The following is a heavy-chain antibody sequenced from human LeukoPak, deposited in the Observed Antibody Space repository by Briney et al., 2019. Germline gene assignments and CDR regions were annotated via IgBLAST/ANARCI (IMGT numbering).Heavy chain of an antibody. J-gene: IGHJ6*02. Sequence: SGGSLRLSCAASGFTVSSNYMSWVRQAPGKGLEWVSVIYSGGSTYYADSVKGRFTISRDNSKNTLYLQMNSLRAEDTAVYFCARDVTMVRGAQDYYGMDVWGQGTTVTVSS. V-gene: IGHV3-53*01. CDR2: IYSGGST. D-gene: IGHD3-10*01. CDR3: ARDVTMVRGAQDYYGMDV. CDR1: GFTVSSNY.